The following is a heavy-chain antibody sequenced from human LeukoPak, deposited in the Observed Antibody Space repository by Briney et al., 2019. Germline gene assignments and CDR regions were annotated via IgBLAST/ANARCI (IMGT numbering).Heavy chain of an antibody. CDR3: ARDLSVKDYYDSSGYYGY. V-gene: IGHV3-48*01. CDR2: ISSSSSTI. J-gene: IGHJ4*02. CDR1: GFTFSSYS. Sequence: GGSLRLSCAASGFTFSSYSMNWVRQAPGKGLEWVSYISSSSSTIYYADSVKGRFTISRDNAKNSLYLQMNSLRAEDTAVYYRARDLSVKDYYDSSGYYGYWGQGTLVTVSS. D-gene: IGHD3-22*01.